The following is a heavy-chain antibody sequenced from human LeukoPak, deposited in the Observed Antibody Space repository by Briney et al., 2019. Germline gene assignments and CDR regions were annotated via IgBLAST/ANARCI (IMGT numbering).Heavy chain of an antibody. CDR3: AREGLYYYFDL. CDR1: GYTFTSYE. D-gene: IGHD3-22*01. CDR2: MNPNNGDT. J-gene: IGHJ2*01. Sequence: ASVKVSCKASGYTFTSYEIHWVRQAPGQGLEWMGWMNPNNGDTGYAQKFQGTVTMTRDTSKSTAYMELSSLRSEDTAIYYCAREGLYYYFDLWGRGTLVTVSS. V-gene: IGHV1-8*01.